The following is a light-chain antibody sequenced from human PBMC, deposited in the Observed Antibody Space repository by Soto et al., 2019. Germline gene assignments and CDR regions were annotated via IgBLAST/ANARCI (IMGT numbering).Light chain of an antibody. CDR1: SSNIGSNT. CDR2: SIN. V-gene: IGLV1-44*01. CDR3: AAWDDSLNGNWV. Sequence: QSVLTQPPSASGTPGQRVTISCSGSSSNIGSNTVNWYQQLPGTAPKLLIYSINQRPSGVPDRFSGSKSGTSASLAISGLQSEDEADYYCAAWDDSLNGNWVFGGGTQLTVL. J-gene: IGLJ3*02.